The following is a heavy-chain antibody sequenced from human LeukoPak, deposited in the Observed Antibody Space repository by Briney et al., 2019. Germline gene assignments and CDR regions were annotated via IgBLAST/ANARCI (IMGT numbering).Heavy chain of an antibody. J-gene: IGHJ5*02. CDR1: GFILSGYW. V-gene: IGHV3-74*01. Sequence: GGSLRLSCVASGFILSGYWMYWVRQAPGKGLMYISRNNGDGSTTNYADVVKGRFTMSRDNVKNTLYPQMNSLRVEDTAVYYCARDPRNVGLAPWGQGTLVTVSS. CDR2: NNGDGSTT. D-gene: IGHD2-15*01. CDR3: ARDPRNVGLAP.